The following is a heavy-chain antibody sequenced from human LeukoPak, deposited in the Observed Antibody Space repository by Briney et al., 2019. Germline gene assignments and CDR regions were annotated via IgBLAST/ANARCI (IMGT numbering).Heavy chain of an antibody. V-gene: IGHV3-23*01. CDR3: AREDKQTVAAGY. CDR2: ISGSGGST. J-gene: IGHJ4*02. Sequence: GGSLRLPCAASGFTFSSYAMSWVRQAPGKGLEWVSAISGSGGSTYYADSVKGRFTISRDNAKNSLYLQMNSLRAEDTAVYYCAREDKQTVAAGYWGQGTLVTVSS. D-gene: IGHD6-19*01. CDR1: GFTFSSYA.